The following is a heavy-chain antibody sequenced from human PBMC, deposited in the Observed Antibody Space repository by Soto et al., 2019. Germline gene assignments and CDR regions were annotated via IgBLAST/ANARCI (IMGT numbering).Heavy chain of an antibody. D-gene: IGHD2-21*01. Sequence: ASVKVSCKASGYTFTSYPMHWVRQAPGQRLEWMGWINVGNSNTKYSQKFQGRVTISRDTSASTAYMELSSLRSEDTAVYYCARGGEPIDYWGQGTLVTVSS. CDR1: GYTFTSYP. CDR3: ARGGEPIDY. CDR2: INVGNSNT. V-gene: IGHV1-3*01. J-gene: IGHJ4*02.